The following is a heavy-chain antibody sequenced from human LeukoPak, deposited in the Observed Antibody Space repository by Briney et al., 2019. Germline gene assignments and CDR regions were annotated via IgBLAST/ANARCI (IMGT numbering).Heavy chain of an antibody. J-gene: IGHJ4*02. CDR1: GFTFDDYG. CDR3: ARDDRSGYYQFDY. CDR2: INWNGGSI. V-gene: IGHV3-20*04. D-gene: IGHD3-22*01. Sequence: GGSLRLSCAASGFTFDDYGMNWVRQAPGKGLEWVSGINWNGGSIGYADSVKGRFTISRDNAKKSLYLQMDSLRADDTALYYCARDDRSGYYQFDYWGQGTLVTASS.